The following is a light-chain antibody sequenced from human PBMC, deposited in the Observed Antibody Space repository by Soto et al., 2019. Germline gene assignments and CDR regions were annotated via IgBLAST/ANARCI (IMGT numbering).Light chain of an antibody. Sequence: DIQMTQSPSSLSASVGDRVTITCRASQGISIYLAWFQQKPGKVPKLLIYAASTLQSGVPSRFSGSGSGTDFTLTISSLQPEDVATYYCQKYNSAPLSFGGGTKGEIK. V-gene: IGKV1-27*01. CDR1: QGISIY. J-gene: IGKJ4*01. CDR2: AAS. CDR3: QKYNSAPLS.